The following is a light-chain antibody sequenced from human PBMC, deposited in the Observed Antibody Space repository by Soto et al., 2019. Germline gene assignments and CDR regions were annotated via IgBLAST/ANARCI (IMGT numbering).Light chain of an antibody. CDR1: QGIRND. Sequence: DIQMTQSPTSLSASVGDRVTITCRASQGIRNDLSWYQQKPGKAPKRLVYAASSLQSGVPSRFSGSGSGTEFIFTINSLQPEDFATYYCQQHNTYPVTFGGGTRVEIK. CDR3: QQHNTYPVT. J-gene: IGKJ4*01. CDR2: AAS. V-gene: IGKV1-17*01.